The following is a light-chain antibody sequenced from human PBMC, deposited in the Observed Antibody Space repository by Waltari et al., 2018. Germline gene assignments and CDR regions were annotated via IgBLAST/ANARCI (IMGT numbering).Light chain of an antibody. V-gene: IGLV2-14*03. J-gene: IGLJ2*01. Sequence: QSVLTQPASVPGSPGQSITIPCTGNPSDFSHYDYVSWYQQHPGEAPRLIIYDVTNRPSGISSRFSGSKSGLSASLRISGLQPEDEAEYFCSSYRSLKSVVFGGGTRLTVL. CDR3: SSYRSLKSVV. CDR1: PSDFSHYDY. CDR2: DVT.